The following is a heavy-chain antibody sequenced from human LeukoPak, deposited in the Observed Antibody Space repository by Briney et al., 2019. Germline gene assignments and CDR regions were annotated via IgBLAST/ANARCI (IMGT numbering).Heavy chain of an antibody. CDR1: GGSISSSSYY. D-gene: IGHD3-3*01. CDR2: IYYSGST. J-gene: IGHJ5*02. CDR3: AMGGGVVITNWFDP. V-gene: IGHV4-39*07. Sequence: AETLSLTCTVSGGSISSSSYYWGWIRQPPGKGLEWIGSIYYSGSTYYNPSLKSRVTISVDTSKNQFSLKLSSVTAADTAVYYCAMGGGVVITNWFDPWGQGTLVTVSS.